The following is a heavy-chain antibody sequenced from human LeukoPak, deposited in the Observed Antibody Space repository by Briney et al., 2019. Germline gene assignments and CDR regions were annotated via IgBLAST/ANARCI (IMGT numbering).Heavy chain of an antibody. CDR2: IYTSGST. V-gene: IGHV4-4*09. CDR3: ARHLTGSSVCIEY. CDR1: DGSISNYY. D-gene: IGHD2-8*02. Sequence: PETLSLTCTVSDGSISNYYWSWIRQPPGKGLEWIGYIYTSGSTNYNPSLKSRVTISVDTSKNQFSLKLSSVTAADTAVYYCARHLTGSSVCIEYWGQGTLVTVSS. J-gene: IGHJ4*02.